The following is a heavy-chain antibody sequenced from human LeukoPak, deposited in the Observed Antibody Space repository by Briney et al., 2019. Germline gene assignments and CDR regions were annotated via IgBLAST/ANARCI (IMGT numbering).Heavy chain of an antibody. CDR1: GFTFSSYE. V-gene: IGHV3-48*03. Sequence: GGPLRLSCAASGFTFSSYEMNWVRQAPGKGLEWVSYISSSGSTIYYADPVKGRFTISRDNAKNSLYLQMNSLRAEDTAVYYCARDTSPLGYGDYVIYYYYGMDVWGQGTTVTVSS. CDR3: ARDTSPLGYGDYVIYYYYGMDV. D-gene: IGHD4-17*01. J-gene: IGHJ6*02. CDR2: ISSSGSTI.